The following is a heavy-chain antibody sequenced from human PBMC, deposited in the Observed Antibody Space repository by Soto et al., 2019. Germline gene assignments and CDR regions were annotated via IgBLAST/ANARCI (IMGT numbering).Heavy chain of an antibody. D-gene: IGHD3-3*01. CDR2: IYYSGST. CDR1: GGSISSSSYY. CDR3: ARRGYDFWSGYLGWFDP. Sequence: QLQLQESGPGLVKPSETLSLTCTVSGGSISSSSYYWGWIRQPPGKGLEWIGSIYYSGSTYYNLSLKSRVTISVDTSKNQFSLKLSSVTAADTAVYYCARRGYDFWSGYLGWFDPWGQGTLVTVSS. J-gene: IGHJ5*02. V-gene: IGHV4-39*01.